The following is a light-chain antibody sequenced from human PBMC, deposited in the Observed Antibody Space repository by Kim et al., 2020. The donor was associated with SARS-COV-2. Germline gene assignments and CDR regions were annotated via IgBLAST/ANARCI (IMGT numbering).Light chain of an antibody. J-gene: IGKJ4*01. CDR2: DAS. Sequence: ATLSLSPGERATLCCRASQSVSSYLAWYQQKPGQAPRLLIYDASNRATGIPARFSGSGSGTDFTLSISSLEPEDFAVYYCQQRLTFGGGTKVDIK. CDR3: QQRLT. CDR1: QSVSSY. V-gene: IGKV3-11*01.